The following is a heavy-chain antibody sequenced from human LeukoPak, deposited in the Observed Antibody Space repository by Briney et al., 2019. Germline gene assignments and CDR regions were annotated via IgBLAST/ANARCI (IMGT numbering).Heavy chain of an antibody. V-gene: IGHV1-3*01. CDR1: GYTFTSYS. D-gene: IGHD1-26*01. CDR3: ASPESGGSYSLDY. Sequence: ASVKVSCKASGYTFTSYSIHWVRQAPGQGLEWMGWITAGNGDTKYSQSFQGRVTITRDTSASTAYMELSSLRSEDTAVYYCASPESGGSYSLDYWGQGTLVTVSS. CDR2: ITAGNGDT. J-gene: IGHJ4*02.